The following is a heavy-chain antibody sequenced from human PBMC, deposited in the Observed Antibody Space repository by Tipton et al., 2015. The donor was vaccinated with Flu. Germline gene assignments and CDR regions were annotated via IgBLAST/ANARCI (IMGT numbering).Heavy chain of an antibody. CDR2: IYYSGST. CDR3: ARSDGGSVYYYYYMDV. D-gene: IGHD3-16*01. J-gene: IGHJ6*03. V-gene: IGHV4-59*01. Sequence: TLSLTCTVSGGSISSYYWSWIRQPPGKGLEWIGYIYYSGSTNYNPSLKSRVTISVDTSKNQFSLKLSSVTAADTAVYYCARSDGGSVYYYYYMDVWGKGTTVTVSS. CDR1: GGSISSYY.